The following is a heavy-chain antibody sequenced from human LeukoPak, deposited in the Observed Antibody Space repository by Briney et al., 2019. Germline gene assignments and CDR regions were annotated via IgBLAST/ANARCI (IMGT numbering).Heavy chain of an antibody. Sequence: QPGGSLRLSCAASGFTFSSYWMHWVRQAPGKGLVWVSRINSDGSSTSYADSVKGRFTISRDNAKNTLYLQMNSLRVEDTAVYYCARDFFNYDYVWGSYRLYYYGMDVWGQGTTVTVSS. V-gene: IGHV3-74*01. D-gene: IGHD3-16*02. CDR1: GFTFSSYW. CDR2: INSDGSST. CDR3: ARDFFNYDYVWGSYRLYYYGMDV. J-gene: IGHJ6*02.